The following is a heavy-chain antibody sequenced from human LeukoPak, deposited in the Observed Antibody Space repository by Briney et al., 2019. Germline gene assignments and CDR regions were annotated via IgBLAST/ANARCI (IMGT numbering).Heavy chain of an antibody. Sequence: GGSLRLSCAASGFTFSSYAMSWVRQTPGKGLEWVSAISGSDGSTYYADSVKGRFTISRDNGENALYLQMKSLRAEDTAVYYCARNEAYSDSTGYYSTFYLDSWGQGTLVTVSS. D-gene: IGHD3-22*01. CDR3: ARNEAYSDSTGYYSTFYLDS. CDR2: ISGSDGST. V-gene: IGHV3-23*01. J-gene: IGHJ4*02. CDR1: GFTFSSYA.